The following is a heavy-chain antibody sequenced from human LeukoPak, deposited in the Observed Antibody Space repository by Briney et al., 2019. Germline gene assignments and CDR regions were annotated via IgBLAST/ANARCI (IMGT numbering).Heavy chain of an antibody. J-gene: IGHJ4*02. CDR1: GYTFTGYY. CDR3: ARKKELRFLEWLPYDY. D-gene: IGHD3-3*01. Sequence: GASVKVSCKASGYTFTGYYMHWVRQSPGQGLEWMGWINPNSGGTNYAQKFQGRVTMTRDTSISTAYMELSRLRSDDTAVYYCARKKELRFLEWLPYDYWGQGILVTVSS. V-gene: IGHV1-2*02. CDR2: INPNSGGT.